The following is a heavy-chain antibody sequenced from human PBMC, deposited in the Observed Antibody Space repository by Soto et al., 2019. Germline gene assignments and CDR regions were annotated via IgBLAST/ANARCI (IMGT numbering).Heavy chain of an antibody. CDR3: ARGAAEYDYFDY. J-gene: IGHJ4*02. D-gene: IGHD6-25*01. CDR2: IYYSGST. CDR1: GGSISSGDYY. Sequence: PSETLSLTCTVSGGSISSGDYYWSWIRQPPGKGLEWIGYIYYSGSTYYNPSLKSRVTISVDTSKNQFSLKLSSVTAADTAVYYCARGAAEYDYFDYWGQGTLVTVSS. V-gene: IGHV4-30-4*01.